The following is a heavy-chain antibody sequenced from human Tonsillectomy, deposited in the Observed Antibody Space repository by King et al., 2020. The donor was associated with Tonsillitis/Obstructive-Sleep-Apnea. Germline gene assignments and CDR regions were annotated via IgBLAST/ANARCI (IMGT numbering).Heavy chain of an antibody. V-gene: IGHV1-3*01. D-gene: IGHD3-9*01. CDR1: GYTFTSYA. J-gene: IGHJ4*02. Sequence: QLVQSGAEVKKPGASVKVSCKASGYTFTSYAMHWVRQAPGQRLEWMGWINAGNGNTKYSQKFQGRVTITRDTSASTAYMELSSLRSEDTAVYYCARISLDSDILTGYYARYIDYWGQGTLVTVSS. CDR3: ARISLDSDILTGYYARYIDY. CDR2: INAGNGNT.